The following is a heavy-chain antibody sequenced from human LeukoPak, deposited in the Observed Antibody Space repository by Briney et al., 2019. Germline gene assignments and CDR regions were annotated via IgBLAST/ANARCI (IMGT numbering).Heavy chain of an antibody. Sequence: SVKVSSKAPGGTFSSYAISWVPQAPGQWPEWMGGIIPIFGTANSAQKFQGRVTITADEYPSTAYIAQSGLRAQDTAVYCRLRGCNSTSCYTSGLAPWFDPWGQGTLVTVSS. CDR2: IIPIFGTA. D-gene: IGHD2-2*02. CDR3: LRGCNSTSCYTSGLAPWFDP. CDR1: GGTFSSYA. V-gene: IGHV1-69*13. J-gene: IGHJ5*02.